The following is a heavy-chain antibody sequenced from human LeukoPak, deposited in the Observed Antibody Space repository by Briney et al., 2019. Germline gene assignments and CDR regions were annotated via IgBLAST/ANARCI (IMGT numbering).Heavy chain of an antibody. CDR1: GGSISSYY. Sequence: SETLSLTRTVSGGSISSYYWSWIRQPPGKGLESIGYIYYSGSTNYNPSLKSRVTISVDTSKNQFSLKLSPVTAADTAVYYCARGGLRPYYYYYYGMDVWGQGTTVTVSS. V-gene: IGHV4-59*01. J-gene: IGHJ6*02. CDR2: IYYSGST. CDR3: ARGGLRPYYYYYYGMDV. D-gene: IGHD4-17*01.